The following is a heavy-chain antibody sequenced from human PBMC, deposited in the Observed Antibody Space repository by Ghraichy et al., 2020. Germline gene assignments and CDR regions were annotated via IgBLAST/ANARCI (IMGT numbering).Heavy chain of an antibody. CDR2: ISGAGGSA. D-gene: IGHD1-1*01. V-gene: IGHV3-23*01. J-gene: IGHJ4*02. Sequence: GGSLRLSCAASGFTFSSYSMGWVRQAPGKGLEWVTAISGAGGSAYYADSVKGRFTVSRDNSNNTLYLQMRSLRAEDTAVYYCVKDPSWGWNGVGYWGQGTLVTVSS. CDR3: VKDPSWGWNGVGY. CDR1: GFTFSSYS.